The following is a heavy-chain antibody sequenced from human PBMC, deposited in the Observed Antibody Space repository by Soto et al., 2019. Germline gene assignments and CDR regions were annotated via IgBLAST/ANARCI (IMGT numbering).Heavy chain of an antibody. CDR2: ISGSGGTT. J-gene: IGHJ4*02. Sequence: QTGGSLRLSXAASGFTFSTYAMTWVRQAPGRGLEWVSSISGSGGTTYYADSVEGRFTISRDNSKNTLYLQMNSLRAEDTAIYYCAKVKTWTYLDYWGQGTLVTVSS. D-gene: IGHD5-12*01. CDR3: AKVKTWTYLDY. CDR1: GFTFSTYA. V-gene: IGHV3-23*01.